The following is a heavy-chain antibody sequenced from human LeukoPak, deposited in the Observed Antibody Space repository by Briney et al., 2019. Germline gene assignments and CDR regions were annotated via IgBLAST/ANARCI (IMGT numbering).Heavy chain of an antibody. J-gene: IGHJ4*02. CDR1: GYTFTGYY. D-gene: IGHD1-26*01. CDR2: INPNNGAT. V-gene: IGHV1-2*06. CDR3: TRETGSYNGNDY. Sequence: ASVKVSCKASGYTFTGYYMHWVRQAPGQGLEWMGRINPNNGATNYAQKLQGRVTITGDTSISTAYMELSSLRSDDTAVYYCTRETGSYNGNDYWGQGTLVTVSS.